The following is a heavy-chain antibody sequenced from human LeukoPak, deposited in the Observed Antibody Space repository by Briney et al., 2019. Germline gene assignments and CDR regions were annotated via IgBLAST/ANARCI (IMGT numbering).Heavy chain of an antibody. CDR1: GGSFSGYY. D-gene: IGHD3-10*01. CDR3: ARARGPLGAFDI. Sequence: SETLSLTCAVYGGSFSGYYWSWIRQPPGKGLEWIGEINHSGSTNYNPSLKSRVTMSVDTSKNQFSLKLSSVTAADTAVYYCARARGPLGAFDIWGQGTMVTVSS. J-gene: IGHJ3*02. CDR2: INHSGST. V-gene: IGHV4-34*01.